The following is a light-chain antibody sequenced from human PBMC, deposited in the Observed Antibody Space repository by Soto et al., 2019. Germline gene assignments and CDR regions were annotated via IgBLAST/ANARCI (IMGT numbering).Light chain of an antibody. V-gene: IGLV2-14*01. J-gene: IGLJ1*01. Sequence: QSALTQPAFVSGSPGQSITISCTGTNSDVGGYNFVSWYQQHPGKVPKLMIYDVTNRPSGVSNRFSGSKSGNTASLTISGLQAEYEADYYCSSYTSSSTLVFGTGTKLTVL. CDR2: DVT. CDR1: NSDVGGYNF. CDR3: SSYTSSSTLV.